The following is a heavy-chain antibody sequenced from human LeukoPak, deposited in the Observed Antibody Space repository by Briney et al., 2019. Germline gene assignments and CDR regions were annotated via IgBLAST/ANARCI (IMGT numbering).Heavy chain of an antibody. J-gene: IGHJ3*02. V-gene: IGHV4-39*07. D-gene: IGHD2-15*01. CDR3: ARGQGSLDAFDI. Sequence: PSETLSLTCTVSGGSISSSSYYWGWIRQPPGKGLEWIGSIYYSGSTYYNPSLKSRVTISVDTSKNQFSLKLSSVTAADTAVYYCARGQGSLDAFDIWGQGTMVTVSS. CDR2: IYYSGST. CDR1: GGSISSSSYY.